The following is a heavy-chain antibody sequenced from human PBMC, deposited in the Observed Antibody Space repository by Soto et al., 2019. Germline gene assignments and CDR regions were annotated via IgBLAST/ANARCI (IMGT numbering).Heavy chain of an antibody. CDR1: GFTFSSYA. V-gene: IGHV3-23*01. D-gene: IGHD1-26*01. CDR2: ISGSGGST. CDR3: PNLRIVGARVGYYGMDV. Sequence: EVQLLESGGGLVQPGGSLRLSCAASGFTFSSYAMSWVRQAPGKGLEWVSAISGSGGSTYYADSVKGRFTISRDNSKNTLYLQMNSLRAEDTAVYYCPNLRIVGARVGYYGMDVWGQGTTVTVSS. J-gene: IGHJ6*02.